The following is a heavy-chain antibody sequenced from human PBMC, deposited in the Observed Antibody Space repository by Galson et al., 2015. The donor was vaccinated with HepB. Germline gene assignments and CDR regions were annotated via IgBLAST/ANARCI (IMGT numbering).Heavy chain of an antibody. J-gene: IGHJ4*02. Sequence: SLRLSCAASGFTFSAYAMAWVRQAPGKGLEWVSGISGRGGDTFYGDSVKGRFTISRDNSRKTLYLQMNNLRAEDTAVYYCAKDRRNGNDVYSFDHWGQGALVTAAS. CDR2: ISGRGGDT. CDR1: GFTFSAYA. D-gene: IGHD1-26*01. CDR3: AKDRRNGNDVYSFDH. V-gene: IGHV3-23*02.